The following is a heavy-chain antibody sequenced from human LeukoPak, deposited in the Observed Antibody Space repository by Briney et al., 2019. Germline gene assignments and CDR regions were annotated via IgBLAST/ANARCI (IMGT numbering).Heavy chain of an antibody. V-gene: IGHV3-30*18. CDR3: AKVMYQLLATCAFDI. D-gene: IGHD2-2*01. CDR1: GYTFSSYG. CDR2: ISYDGSNK. Sequence: GRSLRHSCAASGYTFSSYGMHWVRQAPGKGLEWVAVISYDGSNKYYADSVKGRFTISRDNSKNTLYQQMNSLRAEDTAVYYCAKVMYQLLATCAFDIWGQGTMVTVSS. J-gene: IGHJ3*02.